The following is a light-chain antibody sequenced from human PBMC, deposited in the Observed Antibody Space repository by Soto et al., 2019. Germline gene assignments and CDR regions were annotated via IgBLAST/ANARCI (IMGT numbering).Light chain of an antibody. J-gene: IGKJ3*01. V-gene: IGKV1-9*01. CDR2: GAY. CDR3: QQLNIFPPLFT. CDR1: QGIRSY. Sequence: DIQLTQSPFFLSASVGDRVTITCRASQGIRSYLAWYQQRPGKAPELLIYGAYTLRTGVASRFSGSGSGTEFLLTISSRQPEDFATYFCQQLNIFPPLFTFGPGTKVDIK.